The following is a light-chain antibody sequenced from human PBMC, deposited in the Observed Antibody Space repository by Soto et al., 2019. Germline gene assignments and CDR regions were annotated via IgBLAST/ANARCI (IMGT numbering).Light chain of an antibody. CDR2: EVS. Sequence: QSVLTQPASVSGSPGQSITISCTGTSSDVGGYNYVSWYQQHSGKAPKLMIYEVSNRPSGVSNRFSGSKSGNTASLTISGLQAEDEADYYCSSYTSSNTYVFGTGTKVTV. CDR3: SSYTSSNTYV. CDR1: SSDVGGYNY. V-gene: IGLV2-14*01. J-gene: IGLJ1*01.